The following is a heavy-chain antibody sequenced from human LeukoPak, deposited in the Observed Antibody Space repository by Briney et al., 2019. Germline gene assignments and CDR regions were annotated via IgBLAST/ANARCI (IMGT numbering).Heavy chain of an antibody. Sequence: GGSLELSFAASGXTFSSYEMNWVRQAPGKGLDWVSYISSSGSAIYYADSVRGRFTISRDNDKNPLYLQMNSLRAEDTAVYYCARARRDCSGGSCYPDYNWFDPWGQGTLVTVSS. J-gene: IGHJ5*02. CDR2: ISSSGSAI. D-gene: IGHD2-15*01. V-gene: IGHV3-48*03. CDR3: ARARRDCSGGSCYPDYNWFDP. CDR1: GXTFSSYE.